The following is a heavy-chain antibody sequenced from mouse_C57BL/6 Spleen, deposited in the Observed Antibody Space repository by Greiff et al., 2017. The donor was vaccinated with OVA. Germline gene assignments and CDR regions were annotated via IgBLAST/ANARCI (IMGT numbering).Heavy chain of an antibody. CDR2: IYPGSGST. V-gene: IGHV1-55*01. J-gene: IGHJ4*01. D-gene: IGHD2-2*01. CDR3: ARRGPSYGSYAMDY. Sequence: QVQLQQPGAELVKPGASVKMSCKASGYTFTSYWITWVKPRPGQGLEWIGDIYPGSGSTNYNEKFKSKATLTVDTSSSTAYMQLSSLTSEDSAVYYCARRGPSYGSYAMDYWGQGTSVTVSS. CDR1: GYTFTSYW.